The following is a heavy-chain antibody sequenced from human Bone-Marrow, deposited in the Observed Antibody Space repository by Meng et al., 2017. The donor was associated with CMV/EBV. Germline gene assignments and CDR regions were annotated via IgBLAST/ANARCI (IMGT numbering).Heavy chain of an antibody. Sequence: GSISSSNGWKWVRQPPGKGMEWIGEIYHSGSTNYNPYLKSRVTISVDKSKNQFSLKLNSVTAADTAVYYCARVNVLRFLEWHYFDYWGQGTLVTVSS. D-gene: IGHD3-3*01. CDR2: IYHSGST. J-gene: IGHJ4*02. CDR1: GSISSSNG. V-gene: IGHV4-4*02. CDR3: ARVNVLRFLEWHYFDY.